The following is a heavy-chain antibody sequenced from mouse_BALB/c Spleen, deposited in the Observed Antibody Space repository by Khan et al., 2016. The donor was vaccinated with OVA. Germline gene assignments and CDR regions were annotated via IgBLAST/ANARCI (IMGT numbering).Heavy chain of an antibody. CDR3: ARHQFPLSMDS. V-gene: IGHV2-6-2*01. CDR2: IWSDGRT. CDR1: GFSLTSFA. J-gene: IGHJ4*01. Sequence: VQLQESGPDLVAPSQSLSITCSVSGFSLTSFAIHWVRQPPGKGLEWLVVIWSDGRTTYNSSLKSRLSISKDNSKSQAFLKINSLQTDDTAMYXCARHQFPLSMDSWGQGTSVTVSS.